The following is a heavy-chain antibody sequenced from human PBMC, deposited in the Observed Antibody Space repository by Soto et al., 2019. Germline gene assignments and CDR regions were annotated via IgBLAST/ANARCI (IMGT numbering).Heavy chain of an antibody. Sequence: SVKVSCKASGFTFTSSAVQWVRQARGQRLEWIGCIVVGSGNTNYAQKFQERVTITRDMSPSTAYMELSSLRSEDTAVYYCAADGGGNDDDAFYSWGQGTMVTVSS. CDR2: IVVGSGNT. CDR3: AADGGGNDDDAFYS. CDR1: GFTFTSSA. D-gene: IGHD1-1*01. V-gene: IGHV1-58*01. J-gene: IGHJ3*02.